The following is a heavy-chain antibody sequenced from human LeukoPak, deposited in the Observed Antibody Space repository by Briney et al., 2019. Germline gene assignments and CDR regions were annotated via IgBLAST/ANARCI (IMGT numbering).Heavy chain of an antibody. D-gene: IGHD3-22*01. CDR2: IYDSGST. V-gene: IGHV4-59*01. Sequence: SETLSLTCTVSGGSISIYYWSWIRQPPGKGLEWIGYIYDSGSTNYNPSLKSRVTISVDTSKNQFSLKLSSVTAADTAVYYCARDVVYDSSGDDAFDIWGQGTMVTVSS. CDR1: GGSISIYY. J-gene: IGHJ3*02. CDR3: ARDVVYDSSGDDAFDI.